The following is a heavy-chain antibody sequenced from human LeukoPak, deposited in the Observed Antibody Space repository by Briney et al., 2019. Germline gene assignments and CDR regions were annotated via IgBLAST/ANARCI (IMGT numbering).Heavy chain of an antibody. Sequence: PSETLSLTCTVSGGSISSRSYYWGWIRQPPGKGLEWIETIYYSGSTYYNPSLKSRVTISVDTSKNQFSLKLTSVTAADTAVYYCATLDCSRTACYLPGRNWFDPWGQGTLVTVSS. D-gene: IGHD2-2*01. CDR2: IYYSGST. V-gene: IGHV4-39*01. J-gene: IGHJ5*02. CDR1: GGSISSRSYY. CDR3: ATLDCSRTACYLPGRNWFDP.